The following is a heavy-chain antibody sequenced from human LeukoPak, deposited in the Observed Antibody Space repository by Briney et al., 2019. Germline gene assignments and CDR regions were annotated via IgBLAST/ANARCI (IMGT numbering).Heavy chain of an antibody. V-gene: IGHV4-39*07. CDR2: IYHSGST. D-gene: IGHD3-22*01. J-gene: IGHJ4*02. CDR1: GGSVSGSTYY. CDR3: ARIRSYYYDSSGYGAYGY. Sequence: NPSETLSLTCTVSGGSVSGSTYYWGWIRQPPGKGLEWIGEIYHSGSTNYNPSLKSRVTISVDKSKNQFSLKLSSVTAADTAVYYCARIRSYYYDSSGYGAYGYWGQGTLVTVSS.